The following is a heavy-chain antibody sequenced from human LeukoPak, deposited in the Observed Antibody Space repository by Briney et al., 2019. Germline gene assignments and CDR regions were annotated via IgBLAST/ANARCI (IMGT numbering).Heavy chain of an antibody. Sequence: GGSLRLSCAASGFTFSDYYMSWIRQAPGKGLEWASYISSSDNTIYYADSVKGRFTISRDNAKNSLYLQMNSLRAEDTAVYYCARRGVQLQRISWFDPWGQGTLVTVSS. V-gene: IGHV3-11*01. CDR3: ARRGVQLQRISWFDP. CDR1: GFTFSDYY. CDR2: ISSSDNTI. J-gene: IGHJ5*02. D-gene: IGHD1-1*01.